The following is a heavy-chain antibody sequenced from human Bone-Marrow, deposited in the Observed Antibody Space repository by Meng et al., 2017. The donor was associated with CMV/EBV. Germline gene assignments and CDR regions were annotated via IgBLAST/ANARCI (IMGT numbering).Heavy chain of an antibody. D-gene: IGHD2-8*02. V-gene: IGHV4-34*01. CDR2: IYYSGST. J-gene: IGHJ4*02. Sequence: SETLSLTCAVYGGSFSGYYWSWIRQPPGKGLEWIGSIYYSGSTYYNPSLKSRVTISVDTSKNQFSLKLSSVTAADTAVHYCARGEGFCTGGACYFDYWGQGKLVNVDS. CDR1: GGSFSGYY. CDR3: ARGEGFCTGGACYFDY.